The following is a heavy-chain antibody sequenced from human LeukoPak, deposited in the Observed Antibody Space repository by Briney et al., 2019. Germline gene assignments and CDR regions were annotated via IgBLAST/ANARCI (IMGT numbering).Heavy chain of an antibody. CDR1: GGSISSGSYY. J-gene: IGHJ4*02. V-gene: IGHV4-61*02. CDR2: IYTSGST. CDR3: ARCLSN. Sequence: SQTLSLTCTVSGGSISSGSYYWSWIRQPAGKGLEWIGRIYTSGSTNYNPSLKSRVTISVDTSKNQFSLKLSSVTAADTAAYYCARCLSNWGQGTLVTVSS.